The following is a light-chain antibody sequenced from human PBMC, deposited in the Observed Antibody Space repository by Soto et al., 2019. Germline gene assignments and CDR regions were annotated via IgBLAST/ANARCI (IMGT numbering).Light chain of an antibody. V-gene: IGLV2-8*01. CDR3: SSYTGDRHFHV. J-gene: IGLJ1*01. CDR2: EVT. CDR1: GSDVGTYNF. Sequence: QSALTQPPSASGSPGQSVSISCTGTGSDVGTYNFVSWYQQHPGKAPKPLIYEVTKRPSGVPDRFSGSKSGNTASLTVSGLQAEDEAEYFCSSYTGDRHFHVFGTGTKVTVL.